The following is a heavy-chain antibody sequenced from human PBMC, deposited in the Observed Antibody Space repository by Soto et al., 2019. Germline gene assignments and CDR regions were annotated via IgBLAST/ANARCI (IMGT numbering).Heavy chain of an antibody. Sequence: PGESLKISCXASGYSFISYWIGWVRQMPGKGLEWMGTIYPADSDTRYSPSFEGQVTISADKSITTAYMQWNSLKASDTAMYYCARKDYGGNSIDYWGRGTLVTVSS. CDR1: GYSFISYW. CDR3: ARKDYGGNSIDY. D-gene: IGHD4-17*01. CDR2: IYPADSDT. J-gene: IGHJ4*01. V-gene: IGHV5-51*01.